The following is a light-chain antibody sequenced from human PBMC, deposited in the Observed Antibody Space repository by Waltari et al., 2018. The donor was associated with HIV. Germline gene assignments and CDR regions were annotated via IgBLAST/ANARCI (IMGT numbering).Light chain of an antibody. CDR1: STNIGSNI. V-gene: IGLV1-44*01. J-gene: IGLJ3*02. CDR2: SND. CDR3: AAWDDSLNGM. Sequence: QSVLTQPPSVSGTPGQNVTISCSGSSTNIGSNIVHWYQQVPEAAPKRLIYSNDQRPSGVPDRFSGSKSSTSASLAISGLQSADEADYYCAAWDDSLNGMFGGGTKLTV.